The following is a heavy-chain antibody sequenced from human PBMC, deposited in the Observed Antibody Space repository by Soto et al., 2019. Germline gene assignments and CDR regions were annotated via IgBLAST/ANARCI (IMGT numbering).Heavy chain of an antibody. D-gene: IGHD6-25*01. CDR1: GGTFSSYA. Sequence: SVKVSCKASGGTFSSYAISWVRQAPGQGLEWMGGIIPIFGTANYAQKFQGRVTITADKSTSTAYMELSSLRSEDTAVYYCARGSSGANYYYYGMDVWGQGTTVTVSS. J-gene: IGHJ6*02. CDR3: ARGSSGANYYYYGMDV. V-gene: IGHV1-69*06. CDR2: IIPIFGTA.